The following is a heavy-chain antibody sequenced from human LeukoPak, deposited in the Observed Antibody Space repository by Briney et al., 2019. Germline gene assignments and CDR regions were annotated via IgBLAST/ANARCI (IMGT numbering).Heavy chain of an antibody. Sequence: SGGSLRLSCAASGFTFSSYGMSWVRQAPGKGLEWVSAISGSGGSTYYADSVEGRFTISRDNSKNTLYLQMNSLRAEDTAVYYCAKEGAVAGLIGDYWGQGTLVTVSS. CDR3: AKEGAVAGLIGDY. D-gene: IGHD6-19*01. CDR1: GFTFSSYG. CDR2: ISGSGGST. J-gene: IGHJ4*02. V-gene: IGHV3-23*01.